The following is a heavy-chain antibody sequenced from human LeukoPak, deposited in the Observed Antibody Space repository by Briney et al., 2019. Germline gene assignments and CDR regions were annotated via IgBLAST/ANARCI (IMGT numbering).Heavy chain of an antibody. CDR1: GYTFTSYD. V-gene: IGHV1-8*01. J-gene: IGHJ4*02. D-gene: IGHD1-26*01. CDR2: MNPNSGNT. Sequence: ASVKVSCKASGYTFTSYDINWVRQATGQGLEWMGWMNPNSGNTVYAQKFQGRVTMTRDISISTAYMELSSLRSEDTAVYYCARGEGILGSYWGQGTLVTVSS. CDR3: ARGEGILGSY.